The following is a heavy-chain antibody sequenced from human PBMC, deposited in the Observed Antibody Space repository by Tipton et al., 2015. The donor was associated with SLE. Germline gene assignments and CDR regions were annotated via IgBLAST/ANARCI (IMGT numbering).Heavy chain of an antibody. D-gene: IGHD1-26*01. CDR2: IWHDGSKK. Sequence: SGFTFSTYGMHWVRQAPGKGLEWVAVIWHDGSKKYYVDSVKGRFTISRDNAKNSLYLQMNSLRAEDTAVYYCAREGGVVVGAMGDAFDIWGQGTMVTVSS. J-gene: IGHJ3*02. CDR3: AREGGVVVGAMGDAFDI. CDR1: GFTFSTYG. V-gene: IGHV3-33*01.